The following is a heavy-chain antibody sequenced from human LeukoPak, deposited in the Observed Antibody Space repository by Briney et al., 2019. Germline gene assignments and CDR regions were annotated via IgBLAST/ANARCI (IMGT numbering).Heavy chain of an antibody. V-gene: IGHV3-23*01. CDR3: AKGGVYGDYFDY. J-gene: IGHJ4*01. CDR2: NSDSGGGA. Sequence: GGSLRLSCAASGFTFSSNGMTWVRQAPGKGLEWVSTNSDSGGGAYYADSVKGRFTISRDSSRSTLYLQMHSLRAEDTAVYYCAKGGVYGDYFDYWGHGTLVTVSS. D-gene: IGHD4-17*01. CDR1: GFTFSSNG.